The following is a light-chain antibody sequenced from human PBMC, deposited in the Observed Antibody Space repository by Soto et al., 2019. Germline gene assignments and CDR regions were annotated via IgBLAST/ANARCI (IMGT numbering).Light chain of an antibody. CDR3: SAWDDRLSMV. J-gene: IGLJ3*02. CDR2: ANN. CDR1: RTNIGTNY. V-gene: IGLV1-47*02. Sequence: QSVLTQPPSASGTPGQTVTISCSGSRTNIGTNYVYWYQQFPGTAPKLLIFANNKRPSGVPERFSASKSGTSASLAISGVRSEDEAEYFCSAWDDRLSMVFGGGTKVTVL.